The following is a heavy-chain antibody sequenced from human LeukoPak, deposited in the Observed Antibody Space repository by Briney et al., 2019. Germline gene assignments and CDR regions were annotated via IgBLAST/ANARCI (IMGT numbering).Heavy chain of an antibody. CDR3: ARDCGSSGCDY. CDR2: INSDGSTT. CDR1: GXTFSSYW. J-gene: IGHJ4*02. Sequence: GGPLRLSCAASGXTFSSYWMHWVRQGPGKGLVWVSRINSDGSTTSYGDSVKGRFTISRDNAKNTLYLQMNSLRAEDTAVYYCARDCGSSGCDYWGQGILVTVSS. D-gene: IGHD6-19*01. V-gene: IGHV3-74*01.